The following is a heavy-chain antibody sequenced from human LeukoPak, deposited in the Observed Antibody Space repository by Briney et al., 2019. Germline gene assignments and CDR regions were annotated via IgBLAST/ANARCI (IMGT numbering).Heavy chain of an antibody. CDR3: ARHFAYSSSSYFDY. J-gene: IGHJ4*02. CDR2: VYYTGST. D-gene: IGHD6-6*01. Sequence: SETLSLTCSVSGGSVSNYYWSWIRQPPGKGLEWIGYVYYTGSTNYNPSLKSRVTMFEDKSKNQLSLRLYSVTVADTAVYYCARHFAYSSSSYFDYWGQGSLVTVSS. CDR1: GGSVSNYY. V-gene: IGHV4-59*08.